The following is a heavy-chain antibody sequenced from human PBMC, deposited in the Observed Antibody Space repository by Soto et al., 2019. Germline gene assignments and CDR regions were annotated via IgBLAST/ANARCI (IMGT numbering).Heavy chain of an antibody. CDR3: AHRPVPYSSSSVPDFWFDP. CDR2: IYWDDDK. D-gene: IGHD6-6*01. Sequence: SGPTLVNPTQTLTLTCTFSGFSLSTSGVGVGWIRQPPGKALEWLALIYWDDDKRYSPSLKSRLTITKDTSKNQVVLTMTNMDPVDTATYYCAHRPVPYSSSSVPDFWFDPWGQGTLVTVSS. J-gene: IGHJ5*02. CDR1: GFSLSTSGVG. V-gene: IGHV2-5*02.